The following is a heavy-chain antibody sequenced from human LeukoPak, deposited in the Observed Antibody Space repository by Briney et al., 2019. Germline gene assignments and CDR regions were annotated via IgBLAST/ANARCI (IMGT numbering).Heavy chain of an antibody. CDR1: GFTFSSYG. Sequence: GGSLRLSCAAPGFTFSSYGMSWVRQAPGEGLEWVAGISGSGGGTNYADAVKGRFTISRDNRKNTLHLQMNSLRAEDTAVYFCAKRGVVIRVILVGFHKEAYYFDSWGQGALVIVSS. J-gene: IGHJ4*02. V-gene: IGHV3-23*01. D-gene: IGHD3-22*01. CDR3: AKRGVVIRVILVGFHKEAYYFDS. CDR2: ISGSGGGT.